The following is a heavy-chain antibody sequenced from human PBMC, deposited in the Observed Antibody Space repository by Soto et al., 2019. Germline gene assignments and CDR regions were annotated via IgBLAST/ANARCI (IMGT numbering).Heavy chain of an antibody. CDR1: GLTFDDYD. J-gene: IGHJ4*02. CDR2: ISWNSGSI. D-gene: IGHD2-15*01. V-gene: IGHV3-9*01. CDR3: ATDMREWWCSAGSCSSAFDS. Sequence: EVQLVESGGGLVQPGRSLRLSCAASGLTFDDYDMHWVRQAPGKGLEWVSGISWNSGSIDYADSVKGRFTISRDNAKNSLYMQMNSLRAEDTALYYCATDMREWWCSAGSCSSAFDSWGQGTLVTVSS.